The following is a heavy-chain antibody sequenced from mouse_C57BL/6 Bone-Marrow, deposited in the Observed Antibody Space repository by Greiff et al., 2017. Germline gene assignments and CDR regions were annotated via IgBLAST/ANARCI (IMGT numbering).Heavy chain of an antibody. V-gene: IGHV1-47*01. Sequence: QVQLQQSGAELVKPGASVKMSCKASGYTFTTYPIEWMKQNHGKSLEWIGNFHPYNDNTKYTEKFKGKATLTVDKSSSTFYLELSRLTSDEAAVYYGERKAGGYDRAWFAYWGQGTLVTVSA. CDR3: ERKAGGYDRAWFAY. CDR2: FHPYNDNT. CDR1: GYTFTTYP. D-gene: IGHD2-2*01. J-gene: IGHJ3*01.